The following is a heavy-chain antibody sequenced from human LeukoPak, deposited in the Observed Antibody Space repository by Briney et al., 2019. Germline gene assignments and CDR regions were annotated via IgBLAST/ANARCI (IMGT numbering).Heavy chain of an antibody. Sequence: ASVQVSCKASGYTFTSYYMHWVRQAPGQGLEWMGIINPSGGSTSYAQKFQGRVTMTRDTSTSTVYMELSSLRSEDTAVYYCARAGGYSGYRYYYGMDVWGQGTTVTASS. CDR2: INPSGGST. J-gene: IGHJ6*02. CDR1: GYTFTSYY. CDR3: ARAGGYSGYRYYYGMDV. D-gene: IGHD5-12*01. V-gene: IGHV1-46*01.